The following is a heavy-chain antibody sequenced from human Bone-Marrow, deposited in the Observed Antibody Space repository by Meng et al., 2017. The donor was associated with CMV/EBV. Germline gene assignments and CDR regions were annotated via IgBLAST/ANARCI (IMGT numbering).Heavy chain of an antibody. D-gene: IGHD1-26*01. CDR1: GGSISSYY. Sequence: SETLSLTCTVPGGSISSYYWSWIRQPPGKGLEWIGYIYYRGSTNYNPSLKSRVTISVDTSKNQFSLNLSSVTAADTAVYYCARSGSYWVAFDIWGQGTMVTVSS. CDR2: IYYRGST. J-gene: IGHJ3*02. CDR3: ARSGSYWVAFDI. V-gene: IGHV4-59*01.